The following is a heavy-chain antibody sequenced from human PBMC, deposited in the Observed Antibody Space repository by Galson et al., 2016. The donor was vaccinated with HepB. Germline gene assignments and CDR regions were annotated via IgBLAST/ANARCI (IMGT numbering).Heavy chain of an antibody. J-gene: IGHJ4*02. CDR3: ARACSGGRCYSG. D-gene: IGHD2-15*01. CDR1: GFTFTNYA. CDR2: ISASGGST. V-gene: IGHV3-23*01. Sequence: SLRLSCAASGFTFTNYAMNWVRQAPGKGLEWVSGISASGGSTYYADSVKGRFTISRDKSKNTLYLQMNSLRHEDTAVYYCARACSGGRCYSGWGQGTLVTVSS.